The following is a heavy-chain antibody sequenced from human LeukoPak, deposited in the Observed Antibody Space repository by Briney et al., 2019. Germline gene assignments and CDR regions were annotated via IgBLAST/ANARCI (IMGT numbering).Heavy chain of an antibody. CDR1: GFTFDDYA. J-gene: IGHJ4*02. CDR3: ARVTSLTGTIFDS. D-gene: IGHD1-7*01. Sequence: GGSLRLSCAASGFTFDDYAMHWVRQAPGKGLEWVSLISGDGGSTYYADSVKGRFTISRDNAKNTLYPQMSSLRVEDTAVYYCARVTSLTGTIFDSWGQGTLVTVSS. V-gene: IGHV3-43*02. CDR2: ISGDGGST.